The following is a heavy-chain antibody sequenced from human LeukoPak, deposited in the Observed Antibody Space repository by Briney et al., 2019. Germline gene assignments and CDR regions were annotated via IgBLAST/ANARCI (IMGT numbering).Heavy chain of an antibody. J-gene: IGHJ3*02. CDR2: IYHSGST. V-gene: IGHV4-30-2*01. CDR1: GGSISSGGYS. Sequence: SETLSLTCAVSGGSISSGGYSWSWIRQPPGKGLEWIGYIYHSGSTYYNPSLKSRVTISVDRSKNQFSLKLSSVTAADTAVYYCARGKYYYDSSGQDDAFDIWGQGTMVTVSS. CDR3: ARGKYYYDSSGQDDAFDI. D-gene: IGHD3-22*01.